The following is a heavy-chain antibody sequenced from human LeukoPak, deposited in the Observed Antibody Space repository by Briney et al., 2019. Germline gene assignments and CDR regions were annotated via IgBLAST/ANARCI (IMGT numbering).Heavy chain of an antibody. Sequence: SVKVSCKASGFTFTSSAMQWVRQARGQRLEWIGWIVVGSGNTNYAQKFQERVTITRDMSTSTAYMELSSLRSEDTAVYYCAACGGDCSKDYYYGMDVWGKGTTVTVSS. CDR1: GFTFTSSA. D-gene: IGHD2-21*02. J-gene: IGHJ6*04. V-gene: IGHV1-58*02. CDR2: IVVGSGNT. CDR3: AACGGDCSKDYYYGMDV.